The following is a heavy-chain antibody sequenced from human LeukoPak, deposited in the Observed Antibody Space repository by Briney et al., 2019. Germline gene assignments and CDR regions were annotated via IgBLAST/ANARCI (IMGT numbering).Heavy chain of an antibody. CDR2: ISAYNGNT. Sequence: GASVKVSCKASGYTFTSYDINWVRQATGQGLEWMGWISAYNGNTNYAQKLQGRVTMTTDTSTSTAYMELRSLRSDDTAVYYCARDDCDYEYYFDYRGQGTLVIVSS. CDR3: ARDDCDYEYYFDY. V-gene: IGHV1-18*01. CDR1: GYTFTSYD. D-gene: IGHD4/OR15-4a*01. J-gene: IGHJ4*02.